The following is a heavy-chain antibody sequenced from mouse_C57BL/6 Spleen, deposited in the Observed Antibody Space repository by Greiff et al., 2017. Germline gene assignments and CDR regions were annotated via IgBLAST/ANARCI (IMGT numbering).Heavy chain of an antibody. V-gene: IGHV1-18*01. D-gene: IGHD1-1*01. CDR1: GYTFTDYN. CDR2: INPNNGGT. CDR3: ATYCSGSSGRGFAY. Sequence: VQLQQSGPELVKPGASVKIPCKASGYTFTDYNMDWVKQSHGKSLEWIGDINPNNGGTIYNQKFKGKATLTVDKSSSTAYMELRSLTSEDTAVYYCATYCSGSSGRGFAYWGQGTLVTVSA. J-gene: IGHJ3*01.